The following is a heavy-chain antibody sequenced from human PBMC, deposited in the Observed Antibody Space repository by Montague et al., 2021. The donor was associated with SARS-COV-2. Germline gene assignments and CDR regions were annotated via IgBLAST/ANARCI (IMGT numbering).Heavy chain of an antibody. CDR2: PYSRGTT. J-gene: IGHJ4*02. Sequence: TLSLTCTASGGSITSRNDYWTWIRQPAGKGLESIGRPYSRGTTSSNASLKTRVTVSRDTSPNQFSLRLTSVTASDTAVYVCARSTVDIATTFDDWGQGTLVTVAP. D-gene: IGHD2-2*03. CDR1: GGSITSRNDY. CDR3: ARSTVDIATTFDD. V-gene: IGHV4-61*02.